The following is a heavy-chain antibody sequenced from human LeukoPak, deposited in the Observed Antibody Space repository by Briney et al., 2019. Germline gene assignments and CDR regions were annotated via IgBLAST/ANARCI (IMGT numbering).Heavy chain of an antibody. D-gene: IGHD3-10*01. J-gene: IGHJ5*02. Sequence: GGSLRLSCAASGFTFSSYWMSWVRQAPGKGLEWVANIKQDGSEKYYVDSVKGRFTISRDNAKNSLYLQMNSLRAEDTAVYYCARDSVRGVISFDPWGQGTLVTVSS. CDR2: IKQDGSEK. CDR1: GFTFSSYW. CDR3: ARDSVRGVISFDP. V-gene: IGHV3-7*01.